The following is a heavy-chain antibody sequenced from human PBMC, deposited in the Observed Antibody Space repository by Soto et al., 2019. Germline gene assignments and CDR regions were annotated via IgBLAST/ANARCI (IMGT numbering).Heavy chain of an antibody. Sequence: QVQLVQSGAEVKKPGSSVKVSCKASGATFSSYAISWVRQAPGQGLEWMGGIIPIFGTANYAQKFQGRVTITADESTSTAYMELSSLRSEDTAVYYCARHKKYDSSGYYRYYFDYWGQGTLVTVSS. V-gene: IGHV1-69*01. J-gene: IGHJ4*02. CDR3: ARHKKYDSSGYYRYYFDY. CDR2: IIPIFGTA. D-gene: IGHD3-22*01. CDR1: GATFSSYA.